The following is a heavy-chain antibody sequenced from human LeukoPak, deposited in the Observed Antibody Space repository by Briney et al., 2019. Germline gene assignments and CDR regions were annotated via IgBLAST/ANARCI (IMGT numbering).Heavy chain of an antibody. CDR3: ARHKSTYYYDSSGYYSGDY. V-gene: IGHV4-39*01. CDR1: GGSISSSSYY. D-gene: IGHD3-22*01. J-gene: IGHJ4*02. Sequence: SETLSLTCTVSGGSISSSSYYWSWIRQPPGKGLEWIGSIYYSGSTYYNPSLKSRVTISVDTSKNQFSLKLSSVTAADTAVYYCARHKSTYYYDSSGYYSGDYWGQGTLVTVSS. CDR2: IYYSGST.